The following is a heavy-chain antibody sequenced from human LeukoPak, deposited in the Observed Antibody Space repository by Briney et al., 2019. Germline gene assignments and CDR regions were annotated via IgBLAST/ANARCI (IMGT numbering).Heavy chain of an antibody. D-gene: IGHD3-10*01. V-gene: IGHV1-2*02. CDR2: INPNSGGT. J-gene: IGHJ4*02. CDR1: GYTFTGYY. Sequence: ASVKVSCKASGYTFTGYYMHWVRQAPGQGLEWMGWINPNSGGTNYAQKFQGRVTMTRDTSISTAYMELSRLRSDDTAVYYCARDSTGYYYGSGGPIDYWGQGTLVTVSS. CDR3: ARDSTGYYYGSGGPIDY.